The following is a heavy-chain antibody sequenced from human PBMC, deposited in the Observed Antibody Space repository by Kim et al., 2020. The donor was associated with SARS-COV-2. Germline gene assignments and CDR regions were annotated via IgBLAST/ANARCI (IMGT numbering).Heavy chain of an antibody. D-gene: IGHD3-9*01. V-gene: IGHV1-18*04. CDR3: ARDRGGLRVLRYFDWFRDFDY. CDR1: VYTFTSYG. Sequence: ASVKVSCKASVYTFTSYGISWVRQAPGQGLEWMGWISAYNGNTNYAQKLQGRVTMTTDTSTSTAYMELRSLRSDDTAVYYCARDRGGLRVLRYFDWFRDFDYWGQGTLVTVSS. J-gene: IGHJ4*02. CDR2: ISAYNGNT.